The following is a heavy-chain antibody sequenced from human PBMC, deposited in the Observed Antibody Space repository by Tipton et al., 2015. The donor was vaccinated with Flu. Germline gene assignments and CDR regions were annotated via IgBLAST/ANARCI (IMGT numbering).Heavy chain of an antibody. V-gene: IGHV3-33*08. CDR1: GFTFSSYG. D-gene: IGHD3-22*01. J-gene: IGHJ4*02. CDR2: IWYDGSNK. Sequence: LSLTCAASGFTFSSYGMHWVRQAPGKGLEWVAVIWYDGSNKYYADSVKGRFTISRDNSKNTLYLQMNSLRAEDTAVYYCARLVHYDSSGYYSAWVDYWGQGTLITVSS. CDR3: ARLVHYDSSGYYSAWVDY.